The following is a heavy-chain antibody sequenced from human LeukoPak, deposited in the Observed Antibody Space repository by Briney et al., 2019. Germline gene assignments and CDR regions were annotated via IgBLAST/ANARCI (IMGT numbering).Heavy chain of an antibody. CDR3: AKGYNYAYEY. D-gene: IGHD5-18*01. Sequence: PGGSLRLSCAASGFTVSSSYMSWVRQAPGKGLEWVSLIYSGGSTYYAASVKGRFTISRDNSKNTLYLQKNSLRPEDTAVYYCAKGYNYAYEYWGQGTLVTVSS. V-gene: IGHV3-53*01. CDR2: IYSGGST. CDR1: GFTVSSSY. J-gene: IGHJ4*02.